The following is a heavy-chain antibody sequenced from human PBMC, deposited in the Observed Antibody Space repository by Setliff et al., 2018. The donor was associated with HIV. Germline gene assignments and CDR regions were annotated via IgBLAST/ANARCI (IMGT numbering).Heavy chain of an antibody. CDR1: GVTFFSTYS. D-gene: IGHD5-12*01. V-gene: IGHV3-48*04. J-gene: IGHJ4*02. Sequence: PGGSLRLSCAGSGVTFFSTYSMNWVRQAPGKGLECVAYIISGSSTVYYADSVKGRFTISRDNAKNSLFLQMNSLRAEDTAVYYCARSRGYGGYDPSDYWGQGTLVTVSS. CDR2: IISGSSTV. CDR3: ARSRGYGGYDPSDY.